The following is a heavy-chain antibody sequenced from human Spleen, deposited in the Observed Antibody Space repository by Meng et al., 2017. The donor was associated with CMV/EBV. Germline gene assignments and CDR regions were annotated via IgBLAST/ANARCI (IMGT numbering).Heavy chain of an antibody. D-gene: IGHD3-16*01. J-gene: IGHJ5*02. CDR1: GFTFSDYW. CDR3: ARDSFTVGGYNWFDP. CDR2: IDSGGSST. V-gene: IGHV3-74*01. Sequence: GESLKISCAASGFTFSDYWMHWVRQAPGKGLMWVSRIDSGGSSTTYADSVQGRFTISRDNAKNTLYLQMSSARDDDTAVYYCARDSFTVGGYNWFDPWGQGTLVTVSS.